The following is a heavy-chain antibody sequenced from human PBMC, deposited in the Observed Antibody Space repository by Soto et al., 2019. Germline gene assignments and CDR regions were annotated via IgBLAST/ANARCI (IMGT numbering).Heavy chain of an antibody. CDR3: ARHGIVGTAFRGFCDY. CDR1: GSIFSGYG. D-gene: IGHD2-21*02. Sequence: QEHLVESGGGVVQPGRSLRLSCAASGSIFSGYGMHWVRQAPGKGLEWVAVIWYDGSNKYYADSVKGRFTISRDNSKNMLYVQMDSLRAEDTAVYYCARHGIVGTAFRGFCDYWGQGTLVTVSS. CDR2: IWYDGSNK. J-gene: IGHJ4*02. V-gene: IGHV3-33*01.